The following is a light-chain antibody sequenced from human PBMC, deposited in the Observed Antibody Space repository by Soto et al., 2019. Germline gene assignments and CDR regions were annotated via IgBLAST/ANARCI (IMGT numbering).Light chain of an antibody. J-gene: IGKJ1*01. CDR3: QQYGSSYPWT. Sequence: ENVLTQSPATLSLSPGERATLSCRASQSVSSNYLAWYQQKPGQAPRLLIYGASSRATCIPDRFSRSGSGTDFTLTIRRLEPEDFAVYYCQQYGSSYPWTFGQGTKVDI. V-gene: IGKV3-20*01. CDR1: QSVSSNY. CDR2: GAS.